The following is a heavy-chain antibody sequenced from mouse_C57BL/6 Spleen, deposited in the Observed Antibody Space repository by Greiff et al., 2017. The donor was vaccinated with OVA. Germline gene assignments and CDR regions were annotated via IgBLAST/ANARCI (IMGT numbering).Heavy chain of an antibody. D-gene: IGHD4-1*01. V-gene: IGHV2-6-1*01. CDR3: ARQPMAGTDAMDY. J-gene: IGHJ4*01. CDR2: IWSDGST. Sequence: QVQLKESGPGLVAPSQSLSITCTVSGFSLTSYGVHWVRQPPGKGLEWLVVIWSDGSTNYNSALKSRLSISKDNSKSQVFLKMNSLQTDDTAMYYCARQPMAGTDAMDYWGQGTSGTVSS. CDR1: GFSLTSYG.